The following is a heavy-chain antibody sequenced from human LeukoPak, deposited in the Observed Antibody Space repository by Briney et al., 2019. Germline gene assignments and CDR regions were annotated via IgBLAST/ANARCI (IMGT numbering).Heavy chain of an antibody. CDR2: ISSSSSTI. J-gene: IGHJ6*02. D-gene: IGHD2-2*01. CDR1: GFTFSSYS. Sequence: GGSLRLSCAASGFTFSSYSMNWVRQAAGKGLEWVSYISSSSSTIYYADSVKGRFTISRDNAKNSLYLQMNSLRAEDTAVYYCARDIVVVPAGDYYGMDVWGQGTTVTVSS. V-gene: IGHV3-48*04. CDR3: ARDIVVVPAGDYYGMDV.